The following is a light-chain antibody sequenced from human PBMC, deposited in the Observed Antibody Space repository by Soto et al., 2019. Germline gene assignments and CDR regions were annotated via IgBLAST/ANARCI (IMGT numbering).Light chain of an antibody. J-gene: IGKJ2*01. CDR1: QSIGTY. Sequence: DIQMTQSPSSLSASIGDRVTITCRASQSIGTYLNWYQQKPGKAPKLLIYGASSLQSGVPSRFSGSGSGTDFSLSISGLQPEDVATYYCQQSYRTPPYTFAQGTKLEI. CDR2: GAS. CDR3: QQSYRTPPYT. V-gene: IGKV1-39*01.